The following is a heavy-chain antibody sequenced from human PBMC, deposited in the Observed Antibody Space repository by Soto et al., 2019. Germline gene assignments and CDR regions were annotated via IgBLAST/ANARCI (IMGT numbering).Heavy chain of an antibody. CDR3: AREKGVVVVPAAIGGAFDI. CDR1: GGSISSSSYY. D-gene: IGHD2-2*02. CDR2: IYYSGST. Sequence: SETLSLTCTVSGGSISSSSYYWGWIRQPPGKGLEWIGSIYYSGSTYYNPSLKSRVTISVDTSKNQFSLKLSSVTAADTAVYYCAREKGVVVVPAAIGGAFDIWGQGTMVTVSS. J-gene: IGHJ3*02. V-gene: IGHV4-39*01.